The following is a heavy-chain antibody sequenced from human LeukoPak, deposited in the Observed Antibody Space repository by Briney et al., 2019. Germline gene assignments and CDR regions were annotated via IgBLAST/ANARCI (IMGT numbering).Heavy chain of an antibody. D-gene: IGHD4-17*01. J-gene: IGHJ4*02. CDR1: SDSISSGDYY. CDR3: ARGHKSYGDYPYYFDS. CDR2: INKNGGT. Sequence: SSQTLSLTCTVSSDSISSGDYYWSWIRQPAGKGLEFIGYINKNGGTYYNPPLKSRVSISIDTSKNQFSLKLTSVTAADTAVYFCARGHKSYGDYPYYFDSWGQGTLVTVSS. V-gene: IGHV4-30-4*01.